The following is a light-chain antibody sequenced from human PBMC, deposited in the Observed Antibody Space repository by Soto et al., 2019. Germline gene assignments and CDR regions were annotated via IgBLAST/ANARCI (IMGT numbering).Light chain of an antibody. J-gene: IGKJ5*01. CDR3: QQLNSYPLT. Sequence: DIQMTQSPSTLSASVGDRVIITCRASQGISSYLPWYQQKPGKAPQLLIHAASTLQSGVPSRFSGSGSGTDFTLTISSLQPEDFATYYCQQLNSYPLTFGGGTRLEVK. CDR2: AAS. V-gene: IGKV1-9*01. CDR1: QGISSY.